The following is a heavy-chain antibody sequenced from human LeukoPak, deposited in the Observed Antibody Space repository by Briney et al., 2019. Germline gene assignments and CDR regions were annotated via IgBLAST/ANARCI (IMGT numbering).Heavy chain of an antibody. J-gene: IGHJ5*02. Sequence: GGSLRLSCAASGFTFSSYWMSWVRQAPGKGLEWVANIKQDGSEKYYVDSVKGRFTISRDNAKNSLYLQMNSLRAEDTAVYYCARDLRGSSWYEGRGNWFDPWGQGTLVTVSS. CDR2: IKQDGSEK. CDR1: GFTFSSYW. D-gene: IGHD6-13*01. CDR3: ARDLRGSSWYEGRGNWFDP. V-gene: IGHV3-7*01.